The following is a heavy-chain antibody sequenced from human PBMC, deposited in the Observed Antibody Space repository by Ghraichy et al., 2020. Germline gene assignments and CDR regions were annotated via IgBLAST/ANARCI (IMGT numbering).Heavy chain of an antibody. CDR3: VRGLGSSGYYTY. D-gene: IGHD3-22*01. V-gene: IGHV1-46*02. Sequence: ASVKVSCKASGYTFNDYYMHWVRQAPGQGLEWMGTINPSGGSPTYAQKFQGRVTMTRDTSTSTMYMELRSLRSEDTAVYYCVRGLGSSGYYTYWGQGTLVTVSS. CDR1: GYTFNDYY. CDR2: INPSGGSP. J-gene: IGHJ4*02.